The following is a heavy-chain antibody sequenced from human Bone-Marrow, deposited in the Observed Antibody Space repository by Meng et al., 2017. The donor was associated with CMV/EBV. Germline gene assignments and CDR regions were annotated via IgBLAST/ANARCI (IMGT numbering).Heavy chain of an antibody. Sequence: ESLKISCTVSGGSISSYYWSWIRQPPGKGLEWIGYIYYSGSTNYNPSLKSRVTISVDTSKNQFSLKLSSVTAADTAVYYCARDVTTTGGYYYYGMDVWSQGTTVTVSS. J-gene: IGHJ6*02. CDR3: ARDVTTTGGYYYYGMDV. D-gene: IGHD4-11*01. CDR2: IYYSGST. CDR1: GGSISSYY. V-gene: IGHV4-59*01.